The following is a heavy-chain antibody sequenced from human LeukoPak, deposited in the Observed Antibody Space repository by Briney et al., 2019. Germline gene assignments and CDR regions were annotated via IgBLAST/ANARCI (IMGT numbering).Heavy chain of an antibody. CDR1: GYTFTSYG. CDR2: IIPILGIA. Sequence: GASVKVSCKASGYTFTSYGISWVRQAPGQGLEWMGRIIPILGIANYAQKFQGRVTITADKSTSTGYMELRSLISDDTAVYYCARPIGEHAFDIWGQGTMVTVSS. CDR3: ARPIGEHAFDI. V-gene: IGHV1-69*04. D-gene: IGHD1-26*01. J-gene: IGHJ3*02.